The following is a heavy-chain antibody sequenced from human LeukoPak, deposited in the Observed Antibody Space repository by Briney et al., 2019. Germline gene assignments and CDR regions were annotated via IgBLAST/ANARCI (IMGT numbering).Heavy chain of an antibody. Sequence: SETLSLTCTVSGGSISSYYWSWIRQPPGKGLEWIGYIYYSGSTSYNPSLKSRVTISVDTSKNQLSLKLSSVTAADTAVYYCARTGYSSSWYYWFDPWGQGTLVTVSS. V-gene: IGHV4-59*01. CDR2: IYYSGST. CDR3: ARTGYSSSWYYWFDP. J-gene: IGHJ5*02. D-gene: IGHD6-13*01. CDR1: GGSISSYY.